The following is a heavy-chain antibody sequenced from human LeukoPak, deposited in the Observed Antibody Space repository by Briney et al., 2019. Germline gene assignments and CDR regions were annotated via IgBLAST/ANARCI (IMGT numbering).Heavy chain of an antibody. CDR1: GFTFSSYW. CDR3: ARDPVAAAGFNWFDP. Sequence: GGSLRLSCAASGFTFSSYWMHWVRQAPGKGLVWVSRINSDGSSTSYADSVKGRFTISRDNAKNTLYLQMNSLRAEDTAVYYCARDPVAAAGFNWFDPWGQGTLVTVSS. D-gene: IGHD6-13*01. J-gene: IGHJ5*02. CDR2: INSDGSST. V-gene: IGHV3-74*01.